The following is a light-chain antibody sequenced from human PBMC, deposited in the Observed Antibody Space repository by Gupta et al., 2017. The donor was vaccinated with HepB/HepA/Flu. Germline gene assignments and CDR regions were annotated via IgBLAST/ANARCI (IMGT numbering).Light chain of an antibody. Sequence: SYVLTQPPSFLVAPAKPASITCGGNNIGSKSVHWYQQKPGQAPVLVVYDHSDRPSGIPERFSGSNSGNTATLTISRVEAGDEADYYCQVWDSSSDHPVVFGGGTKLTVL. J-gene: IGLJ2*01. CDR1: NIGSKS. V-gene: IGLV3-21*03. CDR2: DHS. CDR3: QVWDSSSDHPVV.